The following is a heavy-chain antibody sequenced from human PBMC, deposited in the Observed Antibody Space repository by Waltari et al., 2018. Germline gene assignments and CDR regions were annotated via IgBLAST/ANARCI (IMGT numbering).Heavy chain of an antibody. V-gene: IGHV1-2*02. Sequence: QVQLVQAGAEVKKPGASVKVSCQTSGSVFTAYYMFWVRQAPGQGLQCMGWINPNSGDTDYAQKFQGRVIMTRDTSITTAYIELSNLTSDDTAIYYCARGAPLIGGEQYLDNWGQGTLVTVSS. D-gene: IGHD2-21*01. J-gene: IGHJ4*02. CDR2: INPNSGDT. CDR3: ARGAPLIGGEQYLDN. CDR1: GSVFTAYY.